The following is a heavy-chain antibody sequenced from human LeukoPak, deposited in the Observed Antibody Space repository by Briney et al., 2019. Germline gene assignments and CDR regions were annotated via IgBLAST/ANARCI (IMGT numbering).Heavy chain of an antibody. D-gene: IGHD2-15*01. CDR1: GFTFSSYA. V-gene: IGHV3-23*01. CDR2: ISGSGGST. Sequence: PGGSLRLSCAVSGFTFSSYAMNWVRQPPGKGLEWVSAISGSGGSTYYADSVKGRFTISRDNSKNTLYLQMNSLRAEDTAVYYCARDLVVGGSCRLDYWGQGTLVTVSS. J-gene: IGHJ4*02. CDR3: ARDLVVGGSCRLDY.